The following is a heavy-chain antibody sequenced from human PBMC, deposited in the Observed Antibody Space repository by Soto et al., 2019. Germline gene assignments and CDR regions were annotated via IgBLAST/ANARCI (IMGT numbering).Heavy chain of an antibody. Sequence: QVQVKESGPGLVKPSETLSLTCTVSGGSMSPYYWSWIRQAPGKGLEWIANIYYRGNTNYNPSLESPVTKSVDTSKNQFSLKLNSMTAADTAGYYCARHSKKTGDFDYYYGMDVWGQGTTVTVSS. V-gene: IGHV4-59*08. J-gene: IGHJ6*02. CDR1: GGSMSPYY. CDR3: ARHSKKTGDFDYYYGMDV. CDR2: IYYRGNT. D-gene: IGHD7-27*01.